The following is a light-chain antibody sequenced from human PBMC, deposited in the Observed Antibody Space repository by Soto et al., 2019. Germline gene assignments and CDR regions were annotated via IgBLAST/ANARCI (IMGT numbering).Light chain of an antibody. Sequence: DIQMTQSPSSLSASVGDRVTITCRASQGISKYLAWYQQKPGKVPKLLIYAASTLQSGVPSRFSGSGSGTDFTLTISSLQPEDVETYYCQKYDSAPPTSGRGTKVDVK. J-gene: IGKJ3*01. CDR3: QKYDSAPPT. CDR1: QGISKY. V-gene: IGKV1-27*01. CDR2: AAS.